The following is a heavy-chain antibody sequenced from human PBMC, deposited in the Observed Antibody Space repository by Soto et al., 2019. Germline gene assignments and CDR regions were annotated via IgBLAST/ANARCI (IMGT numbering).Heavy chain of an antibody. CDR3: AREYSGSGSSFDY. CDR1: GYTFTGYY. Sequence: ASVKVSCKASGYTFTGYYMHWVRQAPGQGLEWMGWINPNSGGTNYAQKFQGWVTMTRDTSISTAYMELSRLRSDDTAVYYCAREYSGSGSSFDYWGQGTLVTVSS. D-gene: IGHD3-10*01. CDR2: INPNSGGT. J-gene: IGHJ4*02. V-gene: IGHV1-2*04.